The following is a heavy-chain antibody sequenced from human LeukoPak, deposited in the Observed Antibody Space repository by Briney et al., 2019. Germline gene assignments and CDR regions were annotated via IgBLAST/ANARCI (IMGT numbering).Heavy chain of an antibody. CDR3: ARGGSSSWYLAEYFQH. D-gene: IGHD6-13*01. J-gene: IGHJ1*01. CDR2: IKQDGSEK. Sequence: PGGSLRLSCAASGFTFSSYWMSWVRQAPGKGLEWVANIKQDGSEKYYVDSVKGRFTISRDNAKNSLYLQMNSLRAEDTAVYYCARGGSSSWYLAEYFQHWGQGTLVTVSS. CDR1: GFTFSSYW. V-gene: IGHV3-7*01.